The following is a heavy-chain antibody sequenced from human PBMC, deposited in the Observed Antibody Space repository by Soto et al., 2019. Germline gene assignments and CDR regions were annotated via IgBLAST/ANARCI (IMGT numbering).Heavy chain of an antibody. V-gene: IGHV3-15*04. Sequence: EVQLVESGGGLVQPGGSLRISCAASGFTLTNAWMSWVRQAPGKGLEWVGRIGSKSDGGTTDYAAPVKGRFTISRDDSKNTLYLQMNSLKTEDTGVYYCTTRIAGGQGTRVTVSS. CDR2: IGSKSDGGTT. D-gene: IGHD2-15*01. CDR3: TTRIA. CDR1: GFTLTNAW. J-gene: IGHJ4*02.